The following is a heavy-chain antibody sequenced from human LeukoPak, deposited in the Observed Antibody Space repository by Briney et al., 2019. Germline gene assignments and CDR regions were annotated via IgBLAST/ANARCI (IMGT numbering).Heavy chain of an antibody. CDR2: ISYDGSNK. CDR3: AKVATGGSGSPDY. Sequence: GRSLRLSCAASGFTFSSYAMHWVRQAPGKGLEWVAVISYDGSNKYYADSVKGRFTISRDNSKNTLYLQMNSLRAEDTAVYYCAKVATGGSGSPDYWGQGTLVTVSS. V-gene: IGHV3-30*04. D-gene: IGHD3-10*01. J-gene: IGHJ4*02. CDR1: GFTFSSYA.